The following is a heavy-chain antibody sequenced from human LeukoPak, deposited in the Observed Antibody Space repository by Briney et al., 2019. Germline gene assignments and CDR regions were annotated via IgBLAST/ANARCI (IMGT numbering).Heavy chain of an antibody. D-gene: IGHD1-26*01. J-gene: IGHJ4*02. CDR1: GGSISSYY. V-gene: IGHV4-59*08. CDR2: IYYSGST. Sequence: SETLSLTCTASGGSISSYYWSWIRQPPGKGLEWIGYIYYSGSTNYNPSLKSRVTISVDTSKNQFSLRLSSVTTAHTAVYYCARHRSRYYFDYWGQGTLVTVSS. CDR3: ARHRSRYYFDY.